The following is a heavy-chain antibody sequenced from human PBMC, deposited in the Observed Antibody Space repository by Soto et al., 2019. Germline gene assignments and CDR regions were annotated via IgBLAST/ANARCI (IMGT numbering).Heavy chain of an antibody. D-gene: IGHD3-3*01. J-gene: IGHJ5*02. CDR2: IYYSGST. CDR3: ARNDFWSGYYIHNWFDP. CDR1: DGSISSSRYY. V-gene: IGHV4-39*01. Sequence: PSETLSLTCTVSDGSISSSRYYWGCIRQPPGKGLEWIGSIYYSGSTYDNPSLKSRVTISVDTPKNECSLKLSSVTAADTAVYYCARNDFWSGYYIHNWFDPWGQGTLVTVSS.